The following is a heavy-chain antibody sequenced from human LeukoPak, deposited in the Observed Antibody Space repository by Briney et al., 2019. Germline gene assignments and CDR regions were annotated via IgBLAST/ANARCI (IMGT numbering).Heavy chain of an antibody. J-gene: IGHJ6*04. Sequence: GGSLRLSCAASGFTFGSYSMNWVRQAPGKGLEWVSYTSSSSSTIYYADSVRGRFTISRDNAKNSLYLQMNSLRSEDTAVYYCARDHCSSTSCPMGVWGKGTTVTVSS. D-gene: IGHD2-2*01. CDR1: GFTFGSYS. CDR2: TSSSSSTI. V-gene: IGHV3-48*04. CDR3: ARDHCSSTSCPMGV.